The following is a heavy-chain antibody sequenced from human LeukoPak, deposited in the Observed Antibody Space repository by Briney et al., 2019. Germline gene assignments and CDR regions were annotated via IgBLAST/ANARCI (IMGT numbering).Heavy chain of an antibody. J-gene: IGHJ5*01. CDR1: RFTFSSYS. Sequence: GGSLRLSCAVSRFTFSSYSMNWVRQAPGKGLEWVSAISGSGGTTYYADSVKGRFTISRDNSKNTLYLQMNSLRAEDTAIYYCAKNPSLGTYFRFDSWGQGTLVAVSS. V-gene: IGHV3-23*01. CDR2: ISGSGGTT. D-gene: IGHD2/OR15-2a*01. CDR3: AKNPSLGTYFRFDS.